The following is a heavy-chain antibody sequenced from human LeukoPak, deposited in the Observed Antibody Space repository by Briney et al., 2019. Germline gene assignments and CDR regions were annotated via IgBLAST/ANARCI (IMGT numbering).Heavy chain of an antibody. V-gene: IGHV1-18*01. CDR3: ARADEYCSSTSCYALDWFDP. J-gene: IGHJ5*02. Sequence: GASVKVSCKASGGTFSSYAISWVRQAPGQGLEWMGWISAHNGNTNYAQKLQGRVTMTTDTSTSTAYMELRSLRSDDTAVYYCARADEYCSSTSCYALDWFDPWGQGTLVTVSS. D-gene: IGHD2-2*01. CDR1: GGTFSSYA. CDR2: ISAHNGNT.